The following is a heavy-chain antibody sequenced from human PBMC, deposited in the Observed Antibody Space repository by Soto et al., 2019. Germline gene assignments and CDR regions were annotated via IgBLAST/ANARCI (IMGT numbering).Heavy chain of an antibody. V-gene: IGHV4-4*07. CDR3: AGIGEDVYYGMDV. D-gene: IGHD2-21*01. CDR1: GGSMRSYY. J-gene: IGHJ6*02. CDR2: IYSRGDT. Sequence: PSETLSLTCSVSGGSMRSYYWNWLRQPAGKGLEWIGRIYSRGDTNYNPSVKSRVTMSVDTSKNKFSLRLNSVTAADTAVYYCAGIGEDVYYGMDVWGQGTTVTVSS.